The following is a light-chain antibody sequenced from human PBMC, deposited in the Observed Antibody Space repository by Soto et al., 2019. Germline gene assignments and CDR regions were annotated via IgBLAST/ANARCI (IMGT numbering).Light chain of an antibody. V-gene: IGLV2-14*01. CDR3: SSYTSSSTLVV. Sequence: QSVLTQPASVSGSPGQSITISCTGTSSDFGGYNYVSWYQQHPGKAPKLVIYDVSNRPSGVSNRFSGSKSGNTASLTISGLQAEDEADYYCSSYTSSSTLVVFGTGTKVTVL. J-gene: IGLJ1*01. CDR2: DVS. CDR1: SSDFGGYNY.